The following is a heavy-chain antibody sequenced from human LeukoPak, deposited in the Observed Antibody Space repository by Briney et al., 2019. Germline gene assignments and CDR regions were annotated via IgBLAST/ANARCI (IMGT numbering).Heavy chain of an antibody. V-gene: IGHV3-7*01. J-gene: IGHJ4*02. D-gene: IGHD2-21*01. Sequence: GGSLRLSCAASGFTFSSYWMSWVRQAPGKGLEWVANIKQDGSEKYYVDSVKGRFTISRDNSWNTLYLQMNSLRAGDTAVYYCARDRAKVIATLMEWGQGTLVTVSS. CDR3: ARDRAKVIATLME. CDR2: IKQDGSEK. CDR1: GFTFSSYW.